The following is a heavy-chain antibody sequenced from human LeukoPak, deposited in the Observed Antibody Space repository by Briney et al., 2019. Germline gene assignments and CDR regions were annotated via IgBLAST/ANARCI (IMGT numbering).Heavy chain of an antibody. Sequence: PGGSLRLSCAASGFTFSSYSINWVRQAPGKGLEWVSSISSSSSYIYYADSVKGRFTISRDNAKNSLYLQMNSLRAEDTAVYYCAREEDEALDYWGQGTLVTVSS. J-gene: IGHJ4*02. CDR3: AREEDEALDY. D-gene: IGHD2-15*01. CDR1: GFTFSSYS. CDR2: ISSSSSYI. V-gene: IGHV3-21*01.